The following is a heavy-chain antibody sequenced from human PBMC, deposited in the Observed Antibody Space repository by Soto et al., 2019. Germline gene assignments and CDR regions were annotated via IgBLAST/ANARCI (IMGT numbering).Heavy chain of an antibody. J-gene: IGHJ4*02. Sequence: QVQLQESGPGLVKPSETLSLTCTVSGGSISSYYWSWIRQPPGKGLEWIGYIYYSGSTNYNPSLKSRVTISVDTSKNQFSLKLSSVTAADTAVYYCARDGYYDFWSGYYPFDYWGQGTLVTVSS. CDR2: IYYSGST. V-gene: IGHV4-59*01. CDR3: ARDGYYDFWSGYYPFDY. D-gene: IGHD3-3*01. CDR1: GGSISSYY.